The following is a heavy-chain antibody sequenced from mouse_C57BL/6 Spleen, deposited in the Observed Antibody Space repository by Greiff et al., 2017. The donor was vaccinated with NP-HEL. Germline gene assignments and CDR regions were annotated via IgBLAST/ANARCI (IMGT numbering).Heavy chain of an antibody. V-gene: IGHV1-53*01. CDR2: INPSNGGT. J-gene: IGHJ1*03. CDR1: GYTFTSYW. CDR3: ARWVYYSNYEYFDV. D-gene: IGHD2-5*01. Sequence: QVQLQQPGPELVKPGASVKLSYKASGYTFTSYWMHWVKQRPGQGLEWIGNINPSNGGTNYNEKFKSKATLTVDKSSSTAYMQLSSLTSEDSAVYYCARWVYYSNYEYFDVWGTGTTVTVSS.